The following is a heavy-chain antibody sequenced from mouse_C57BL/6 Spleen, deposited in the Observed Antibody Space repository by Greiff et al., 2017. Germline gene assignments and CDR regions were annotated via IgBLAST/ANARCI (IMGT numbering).Heavy chain of an antibody. J-gene: IGHJ4*01. Sequence: QVQLQQSGAELVRPGTSVKMSCKASGYTFTNYWIGWAKQRPGHGLEWIGDIYPGGGYTNYNEKFKGKATLTADKSSSTACMQFSSLTSEDSAIYYGARSYGDYAMDYWGQGTSVTVSS. V-gene: IGHV1-63*01. D-gene: IGHD1-1*02. CDR1: GYTFTNYW. CDR2: IYPGGGYT. CDR3: ARSYGDYAMDY.